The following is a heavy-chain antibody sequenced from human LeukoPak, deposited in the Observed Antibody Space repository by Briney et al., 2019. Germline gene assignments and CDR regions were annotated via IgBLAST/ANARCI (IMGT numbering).Heavy chain of an antibody. V-gene: IGHV3-30*02. CDR1: GFTFSSYG. J-gene: IGHJ5*02. Sequence: GGSLRLSCAASGFTFSSYGMHWVRQAPGKGLEWVAFKQNDGSTTFYAESVKGRFTISRDNSKNTLFLQMNSLRTDDTAVYYCAKESSRDCRTTSCYEVFDPWGQGTLVTVSS. D-gene: IGHD2-2*01. CDR3: AKESSRDCRTTSCYEVFDP. CDR2: KQNDGSTT.